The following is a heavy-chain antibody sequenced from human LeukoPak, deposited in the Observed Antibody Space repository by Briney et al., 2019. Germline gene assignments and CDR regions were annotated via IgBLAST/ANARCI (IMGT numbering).Heavy chain of an antibody. J-gene: IGHJ4*02. V-gene: IGHV3-23*01. Sequence: GGSLRLSCAGSGFTFRTYAMSWVRQAPGKGLEWVSTISGSATGGNTYYADSVKGRFTISRDNSKNTLFLQMTSLTAEDTAVYYCTKKSPYGVVDYWGQGTLVTFSS. CDR2: ISGSATGGNT. D-gene: IGHD4-17*01. CDR1: GFTFRTYA. CDR3: TKKSPYGVVDY.